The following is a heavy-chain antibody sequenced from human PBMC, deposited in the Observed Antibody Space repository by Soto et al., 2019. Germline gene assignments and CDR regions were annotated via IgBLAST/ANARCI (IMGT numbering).Heavy chain of an antibody. CDR1: GGSFSGYY. J-gene: IGHJ5*02. Sequence: QVQLQQWGAGLLKPSETLSLTCAVYGGSFSGYYWSWIRQPPGKGLEWIGEINHSGSTNYNPSLKSRVTISVDTSKNQFSLKLSSVTAADTAVYYCASGGNFWSGYPQGPWGHGTLVTVSS. CDR2: INHSGST. V-gene: IGHV4-34*01. D-gene: IGHD3-3*01. CDR3: ASGGNFWSGYPQGP.